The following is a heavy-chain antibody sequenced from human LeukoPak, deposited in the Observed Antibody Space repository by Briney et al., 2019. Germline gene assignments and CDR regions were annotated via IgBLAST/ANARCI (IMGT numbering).Heavy chain of an antibody. Sequence: SETLSLTCTVSGVSISSYYWRWVRQPPGKGLEWVGYIYYSGSTNYNPSLKSRVTISVDTSNNQFSLKLSSVTAADTAVYYCARDSCSSTSCPVSYYGMDVWGKGTTVTVSS. D-gene: IGHD2-2*01. CDR3: ARDSCSSTSCPVSYYGMDV. CDR2: IYYSGST. V-gene: IGHV4-59*01. J-gene: IGHJ6*04. CDR1: GVSISSYY.